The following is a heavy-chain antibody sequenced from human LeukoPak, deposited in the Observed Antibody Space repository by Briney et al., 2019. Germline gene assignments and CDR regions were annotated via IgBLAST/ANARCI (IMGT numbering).Heavy chain of an antibody. CDR2: INHSGST. CDR3: ARGRVFGDSSWYSDFDY. J-gene: IGHJ4*02. D-gene: IGHD6-13*01. V-gene: IGHV4-34*01. Sequence: SETLSLTCAVYGGSFSGYYWSWIRQPPGKGLEWIGEINHSGSTNYNPSPKSRVTISVDTSKNQFSLKLSSVTAADTAVYYCARGRVFGDSSWYSDFDYWGQGTLVTVSS. CDR1: GGSFSGYY.